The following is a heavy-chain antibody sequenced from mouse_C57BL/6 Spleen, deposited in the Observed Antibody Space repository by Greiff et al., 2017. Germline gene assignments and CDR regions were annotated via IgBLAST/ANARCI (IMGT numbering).Heavy chain of an antibody. Sequence: QVQLKEPGAELVKPGASVKMSCKASGYTFTSYWITWVKQRPGQGLEWIGDIYPGSGSTNYNEKFKSKATLTVDTSSSTAYMQLSSLTSEDSAVYYCALYGNYEGGYYYAMDYWGQGTSVTVSS. CDR3: ALYGNYEGGYYYAMDY. CDR2: IYPGSGST. CDR1: GYTFTSYW. D-gene: IGHD2-1*01. V-gene: IGHV1-55*01. J-gene: IGHJ4*01.